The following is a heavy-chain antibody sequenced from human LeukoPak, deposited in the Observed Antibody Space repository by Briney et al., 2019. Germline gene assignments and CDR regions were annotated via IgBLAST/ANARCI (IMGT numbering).Heavy chain of an antibody. J-gene: IGHJ1*01. V-gene: IGHV1-69*05. CDR3: ARYYYDSSGYYYEYFQH. Sequence: GASVKVSCKASGGTFSSYAISWVLQAPGQGLEWMGRIIPIFGTANYAQKFQGRVTITKDESTSTAYMELSSLRSEDTAVYYCARYYYDSSGYYYEYFQHWGQGTLVTVSS. D-gene: IGHD3-22*01. CDR1: GGTFSSYA. CDR2: IIPIFGTA.